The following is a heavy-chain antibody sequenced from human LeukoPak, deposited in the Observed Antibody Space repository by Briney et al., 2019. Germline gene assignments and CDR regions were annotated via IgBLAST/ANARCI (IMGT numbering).Heavy chain of an antibody. V-gene: IGHV1-2*02. CDR3: ARGAGIAVAGKDLDY. CDR1: GYTLTDYY. D-gene: IGHD6-19*01. CDR2: IKPKSGGT. J-gene: IGHJ4*02. Sequence: ASVKVSRKASGYTLTDYYIHWVRQAPGQGLEWMGWIKPKSGGTNYSQKFRGRVTMTRDTSISTAYMELNRLTSDDTAVYFCARGAGIAVAGKDLDYWGQGTLITVSS.